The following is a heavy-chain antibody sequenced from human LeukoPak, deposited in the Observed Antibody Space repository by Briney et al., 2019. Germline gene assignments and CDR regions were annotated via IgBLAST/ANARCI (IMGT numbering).Heavy chain of an antibody. CDR3: ARQHSSGWYRRTFDY. J-gene: IGHJ4*02. CDR1: GGSISSNSYY. Sequence: PSETLSLTCTVSGGSISSNSYYWGWIRQPPGKGLEWIGSIYYSGSTYYNPSLKSRVTISVDTSKNQFSLKLSSVTAADTAVYYCARQHSSGWYRRTFDYWGQGTLVTVSS. CDR2: IYYSGST. D-gene: IGHD6-19*01. V-gene: IGHV4-39*01.